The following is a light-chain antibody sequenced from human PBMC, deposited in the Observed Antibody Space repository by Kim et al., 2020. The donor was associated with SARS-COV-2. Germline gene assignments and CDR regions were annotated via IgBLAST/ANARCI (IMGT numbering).Light chain of an antibody. CDR3: QQYGNSPNT. J-gene: IGKJ5*01. CDR1: QSVTNSY. V-gene: IGKV3-20*01. Sequence: DTVLTQSPATLSLSPGERATLSCRASQSVTNSYLAWYQQKPGQSPRLFIYGASSRATGIPDRFSGSGSGTDFTLTISRLEPEDFAVYYCQQYGNSPNTFGQGTRLEIK. CDR2: GAS.